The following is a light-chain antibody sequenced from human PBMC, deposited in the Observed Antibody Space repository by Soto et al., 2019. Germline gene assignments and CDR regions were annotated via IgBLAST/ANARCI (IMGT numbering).Light chain of an antibody. CDR1: EDVSSK. J-gene: IGKJ1*01. V-gene: IGKV3-15*01. CDR2: DAS. Sequence: IFMSQTPATLSVSPGGRATLSCRASEDVSSKLAWYQRKPGLPPRLVIYDASTRATGIPGRFSGSGSGKDFTLTISGLQSEDFAIYYCLQYDTWPPGTFGQGTNVEI. CDR3: LQYDTWPPGT.